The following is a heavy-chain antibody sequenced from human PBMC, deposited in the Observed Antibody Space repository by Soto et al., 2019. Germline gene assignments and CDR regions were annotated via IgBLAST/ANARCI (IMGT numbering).Heavy chain of an antibody. Sequence: EVQLLESGGGLVQPGGSLRLSCAASGFTFSSHAMSWVRQAPGKGLEWVSSTIDSGGRSYHADSVRGRFTISRDNSKNTLYLQTNSLIAGDTAIYYFAKDKIEQWLVGGYYDYWGQGALVTVSS. J-gene: IGHJ4*02. V-gene: IGHV3-23*01. CDR3: AKDKIEQWLVGGYYDY. CDR1: GFTFSSHA. CDR2: TIDSGGRS. D-gene: IGHD6-19*01.